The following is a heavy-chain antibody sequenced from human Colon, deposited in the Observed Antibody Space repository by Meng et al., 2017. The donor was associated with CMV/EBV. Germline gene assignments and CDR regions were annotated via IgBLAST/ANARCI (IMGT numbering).Heavy chain of an antibody. CDR3: ARGAQVIQRIFDY. Sequence: SETLSLTCTVSGSSISSGDYYWSWIRQPPGKGLEWIGYIYYSGSTYYNPSLKSRVTISVDTSKNQFSLKLSSVTAADTAVYYCARGAQVIQRIFDYWGQGTLVTVSS. J-gene: IGHJ4*02. V-gene: IGHV4-30-4*08. CDR2: IYYSGST. D-gene: IGHD2-21*01. CDR1: GSSISSGDYY.